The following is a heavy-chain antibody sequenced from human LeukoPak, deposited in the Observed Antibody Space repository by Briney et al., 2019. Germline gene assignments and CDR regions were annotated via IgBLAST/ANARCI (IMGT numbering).Heavy chain of an antibody. V-gene: IGHV4-61*02. CDR1: GGSISSGSYY. J-gene: IGHJ6*03. CDR3: ARDRVAAADKPYYYYYYMDV. D-gene: IGHD6-13*01. CDR2: IYTSGST. Sequence: SETLSLTCTVSGGSISSGSYYWSWIRQPAGKGLEWIGRIYTSGSTNYNPSLKSRVTISVDTSKNQFSLKLSSVTAADTAVYYCARDRVAAADKPYYYYYYMDVWGKGTTVTISS.